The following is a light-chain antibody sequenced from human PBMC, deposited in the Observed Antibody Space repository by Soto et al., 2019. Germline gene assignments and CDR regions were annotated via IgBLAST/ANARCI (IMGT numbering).Light chain of an antibody. CDR3: QQYNRHST. J-gene: IGKJ4*01. V-gene: IGKV1-5*01. Sequence: DIQMTQSPSTLSASVGDRVTITCRASQSISSWLAWYQQKPGKAPRLLIYDASRLETGVASRFSGSGSGTEFTLTISSLQPDDFATYYCQQYNRHSTFGGGTKVEIK. CDR2: DAS. CDR1: QSISSW.